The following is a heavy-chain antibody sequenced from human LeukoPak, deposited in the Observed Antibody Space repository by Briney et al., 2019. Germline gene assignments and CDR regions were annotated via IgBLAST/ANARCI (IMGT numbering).Heavy chain of an antibody. CDR1: GYSISGGYY. V-gene: IGHV4-38-2*01. CDR2: IYHSGST. J-gene: IGHJ4*02. CDR3: ARPRGSGGGAWFDY. Sequence: SETLSLTCAVSGYSISGGYYCGCIRQPPGKGLEWVESIYHSGSTYYNPSLKSRVTISVDTTKNQFPLKLSSVPAAATAVYYCARPRGSGGGAWFDYWGQGTLVTVSS. D-gene: IGHD2-21*01.